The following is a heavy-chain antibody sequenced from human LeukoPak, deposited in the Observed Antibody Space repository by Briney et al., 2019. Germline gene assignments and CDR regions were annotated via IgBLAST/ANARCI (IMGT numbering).Heavy chain of an antibody. D-gene: IGHD6-19*01. CDR3: ARDLGSALIIAVAETPGGYFDL. J-gene: IGHJ2*01. CDR1: GGSISSSSYY. CDR2: IYYSGST. V-gene: IGHV4-39*07. Sequence: KPSETLSLTCTVSGGSISSSSYYWGWIRQPPGKGLEWIGSIYYSGSTYYNPSLKSRVTISVDTSKNQFSLKLSSVTAADTAVYYCARDLGSALIIAVAETPGGYFDLWGRGTLVTVSS.